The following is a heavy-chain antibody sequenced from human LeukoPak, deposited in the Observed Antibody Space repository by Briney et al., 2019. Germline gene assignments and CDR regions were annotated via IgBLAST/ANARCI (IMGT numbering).Heavy chain of an antibody. J-gene: IGHJ4*02. CDR3: ARGDAFSGDH. V-gene: IGHV3-21*06. CDR2: ISSSGTYI. D-gene: IGHD3-16*01. CDR1: GFTFSSYG. Sequence: GGSLRLSCAASGFTFSSYGMNWVRQAPGKGLERVSSISSSGTYIYFADSVKGRFTISRDNPKSSLFLQMNGLRVEDTAVYYCARGDAFSGDHWGQGTLVTVSS.